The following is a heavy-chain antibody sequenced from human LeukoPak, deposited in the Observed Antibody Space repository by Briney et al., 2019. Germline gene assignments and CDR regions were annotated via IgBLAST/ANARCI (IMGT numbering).Heavy chain of an antibody. Sequence: GGSLRLSCAASGFTFSSYSMSWVRQAPGKGLEWVSYISLSSSTIYYADSVKGRFTISRDNAKNSLYLQMNSLRAEDTAVYYCARAEYSSSWYWGYYFDYWGQGTLVTVSS. D-gene: IGHD6-13*01. J-gene: IGHJ4*02. V-gene: IGHV3-48*01. CDR3: ARAEYSSSWYWGYYFDY. CDR2: ISLSSSTI. CDR1: GFTFSSYS.